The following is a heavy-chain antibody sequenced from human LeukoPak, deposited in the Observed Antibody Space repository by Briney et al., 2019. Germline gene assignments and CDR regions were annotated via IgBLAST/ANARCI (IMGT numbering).Heavy chain of an antibody. Sequence: ASVKVSCKVSGYTLTELSMHWVRQAPGKGLEWMGGFDPEDGETIYAQKFQGRVTMTEDTSTDTAYMELSSLRPEDTAVYYCATLFPRAVEVDYWGQGTLVTVSS. CDR1: GYTLTELS. CDR3: ATLFPRAVEVDY. J-gene: IGHJ4*02. CDR2: FDPEDGET. D-gene: IGHD5-24*01. V-gene: IGHV1-24*01.